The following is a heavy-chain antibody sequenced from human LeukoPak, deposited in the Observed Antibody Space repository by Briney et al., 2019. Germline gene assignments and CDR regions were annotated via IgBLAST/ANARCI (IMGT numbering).Heavy chain of an antibody. Sequence: GSLRLSCAASGFTVSTNFMSWVRQAPGKGLEWVSVIYAGGDTYYADSVKGRFTISRDNSKNTLYLQMNSLRAADTAVYYCASPRDSSGWYYFDYWGQGTLVTVSS. D-gene: IGHD6-19*01. CDR1: GFTVSTNF. J-gene: IGHJ4*02. V-gene: IGHV3-53*01. CDR2: IYAGGDT. CDR3: ASPRDSSGWYYFDY.